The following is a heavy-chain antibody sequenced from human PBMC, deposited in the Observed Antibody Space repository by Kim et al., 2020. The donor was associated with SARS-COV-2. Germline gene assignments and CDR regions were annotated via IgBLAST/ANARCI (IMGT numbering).Heavy chain of an antibody. CDR3: ARHYDGVDY. Sequence: GSTEHSPSLKRQDTRSLETAKNQFSLRLSSVTAADTAVYYCARHYDGVDYWGQGTLVTVSS. CDR2: GST. J-gene: IGHJ4*02. V-gene: IGHV4-39*01. D-gene: IGHD3-10*01.